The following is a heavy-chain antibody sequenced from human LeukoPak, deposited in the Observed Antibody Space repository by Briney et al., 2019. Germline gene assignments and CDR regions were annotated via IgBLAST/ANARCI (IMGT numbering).Heavy chain of an antibody. V-gene: IGHV4-59*11. D-gene: IGHD4-17*01. CDR1: DDSFSSHY. J-gene: IGHJ3*02. Sequence: SETLSLTCAVSDDSFSSHYWTWIRQPPGKELESVWYISYIWSTNYNPSLKSRVTISIDTSKNQFSLKLTSVTAADTAVYYCASDLVTVTKGFDIWGQGTMVSVSS. CDR2: ISYIWST. CDR3: ASDLVTVTKGFDI.